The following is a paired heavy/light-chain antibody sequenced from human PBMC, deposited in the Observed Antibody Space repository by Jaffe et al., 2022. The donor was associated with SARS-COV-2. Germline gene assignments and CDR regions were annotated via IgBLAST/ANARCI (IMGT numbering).Heavy chain of an antibody. V-gene: IGHV4-61*02. CDR3: ARLIVGGPYYFDY. J-gene: IGHJ4*02. CDR1: GGSISSGSFY. CDR2: IYTSGST. D-gene: IGHD1-26*01. Sequence: QVQLQESGPGLVKPSQTLSLTCTVSGGSISSGSFYWSWIRQPAGKGLEWIGHIYTSGSTTYNPSLKSRVTISVDTSKNLFSLKLNSVTTADTAVYYCARLIVGGPYYFDYWGQGTLVTVSS.
Light chain of an antibody. CDR3: SSRDNSDNHYV. CDR2: GKN. Sequence: SSELTQDPAVSVALGQTVRITCQGDSLRSYYASWYQRKPGQAPVLVIYGKNNRPSGIPDRFSGSSSGNTASLTIAGAQAEDEADYYCSSRDNSDNHYVFGTGTKVTVL. V-gene: IGLV3-19*01. CDR1: SLRSYY. J-gene: IGLJ1*01.